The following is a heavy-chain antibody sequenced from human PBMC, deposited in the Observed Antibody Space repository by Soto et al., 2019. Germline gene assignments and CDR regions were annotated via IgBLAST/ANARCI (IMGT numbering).Heavy chain of an antibody. CDR1: GGSFNGYY. CDR2: IDHSGRT. CDR3: ARAPDKYYFDS. V-gene: IGHV4-34*01. Sequence: QVQLQQWGAGLLKPSETLSLTCAVYGGSFNGYYWTWIRQPPGKGPEWIGDIDHSGRTNYNPSLKSRVTILVDTSKNQFSLKLRSVTAADMAVFYCARAPDKYYFDSWGQGTLVTVSS. J-gene: IGHJ4*02.